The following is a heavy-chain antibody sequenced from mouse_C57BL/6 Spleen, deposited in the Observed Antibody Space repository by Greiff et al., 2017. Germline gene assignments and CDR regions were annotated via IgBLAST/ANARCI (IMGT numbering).Heavy chain of an antibody. CDR2: IYWDDDK. J-gene: IGHJ2*01. V-gene: IGHV8-12*01. CDR1: GFSLSTSGMG. D-gene: IGHD1-1*01. Sequence: QVTLKESGPGILQSSQTLSLTCSFSGFSLSTSGMGVSWIRQPSGKGLEWLAHIYWDDDKRYNPSLKSRLTISKDTSRNQVFLKITSVDTADTATYYCARRDYYDEGVFDYWGQGTTLTVSS. CDR3: ARRDYYDEGVFDY.